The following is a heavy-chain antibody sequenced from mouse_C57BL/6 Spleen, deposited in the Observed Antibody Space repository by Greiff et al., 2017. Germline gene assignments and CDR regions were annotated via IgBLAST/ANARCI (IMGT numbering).Heavy chain of an antibody. Sequence: EVQLQESGPGLVKPSQSLSLTCSVTGYSITSGYYWNWIRQFPGNKLEWMGYISYDGSNNYNPSLKNRISTTRDTSKNQFFLKLNSVTTEDTATYYWARERDYGNFWYFDVWGTGTTVTVSS. CDR3: ARERDYGNFWYFDV. CDR2: ISYDGSN. CDR1: GYSITSGYY. D-gene: IGHD2-1*01. J-gene: IGHJ1*03. V-gene: IGHV3-6*01.